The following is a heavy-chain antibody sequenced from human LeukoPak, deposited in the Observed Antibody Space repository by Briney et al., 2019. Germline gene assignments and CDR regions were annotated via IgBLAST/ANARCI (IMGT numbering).Heavy chain of an antibody. Sequence: SETLSLTCTVSGGSISSYYWSWIRQPPGKGLEWIGEINHSGSTNYNPSLKSRVTISVDTSKNQFSLKMSSVTAADTAVYYCARGQDFWSGYSFDYWGQGTLVTVSS. D-gene: IGHD3-3*01. CDR2: INHSGST. CDR3: ARGQDFWSGYSFDY. J-gene: IGHJ4*02. CDR1: GGSISSYY. V-gene: IGHV4-34*01.